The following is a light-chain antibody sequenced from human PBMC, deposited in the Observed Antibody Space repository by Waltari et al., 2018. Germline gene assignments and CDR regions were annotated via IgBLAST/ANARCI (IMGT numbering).Light chain of an antibody. Sequence: QSALTQPAPVSGSPGQSTTISCTGTSSDVGSYNLASWYQQHPGKAPKLMIYEGSKRPSGVSNRFSGSKSGNTASLTISGLQAEDEADYYCCSYAGSSTSYVFGTGTKVTVL. CDR3: CSYAGSSTSYV. V-gene: IGLV2-23*01. J-gene: IGLJ1*01. CDR2: EGS. CDR1: SSDVGSYNL.